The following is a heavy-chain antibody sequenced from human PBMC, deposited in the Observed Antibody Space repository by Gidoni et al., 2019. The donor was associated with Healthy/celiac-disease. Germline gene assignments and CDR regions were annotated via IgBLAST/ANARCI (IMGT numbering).Heavy chain of an antibody. CDR1: GSTFSSYW. D-gene: IGHD2-15*01. J-gene: IGHJ5*02. CDR3: ARDKYCSGGSCYVGWFDP. Sequence: EVQLVESGGGLVQPGGSLRLSCAASGSTFSSYWMSWVRQAPGKGLEWVANIKQDGSEKYYVDSVRGRFTISRDNAKNSLYLQMNSLRAEDTAVYYCARDKYCSGGSCYVGWFDPWGQGTLVTVSS. V-gene: IGHV3-7*03. CDR2: IKQDGSEK.